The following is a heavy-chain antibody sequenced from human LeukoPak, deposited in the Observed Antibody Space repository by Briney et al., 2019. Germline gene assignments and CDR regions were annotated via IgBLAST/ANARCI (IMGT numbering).Heavy chain of an antibody. CDR3: ARGSGSSWYLYFDY. V-gene: IGHV3-48*04. D-gene: IGHD6-13*01. CDR2: ISSSGSTI. J-gene: IGHJ4*02. CDR1: GFTFSSYW. Sequence: GGSLRLSCAASGFTFSSYWMNWVRQAPGKGLEWVSYISSSGSTIYYADSVKGRFTISRDNAKNSLYLQMNSLRAEDTALYYCARGSGSSWYLYFDYWGQGTLVTVSS.